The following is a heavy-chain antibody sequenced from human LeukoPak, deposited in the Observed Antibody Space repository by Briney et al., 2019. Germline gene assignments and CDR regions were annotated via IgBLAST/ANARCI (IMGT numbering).Heavy chain of an antibody. Sequence: ASVKVSCKASGYTFTSYGISWVRQAPGQGLEWMGWISAYNGNTNYAQKHQGRVTMTTDTSTSTAYMELRSLRSDDTAVYYCARGALDVLTGYYTLDRFDYWGQGTLVTVSS. CDR3: ARGALDVLTGYYTLDRFDY. CDR1: GYTFTSYG. D-gene: IGHD3-9*01. CDR2: ISAYNGNT. V-gene: IGHV1-18*01. J-gene: IGHJ4*02.